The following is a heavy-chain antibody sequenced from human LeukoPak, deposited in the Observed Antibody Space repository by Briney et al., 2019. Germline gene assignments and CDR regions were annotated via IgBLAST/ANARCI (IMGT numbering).Heavy chain of an antibody. D-gene: IGHD1-26*01. CDR2: VTSDGGTT. CDR3: VKVSSTVGATYFDY. J-gene: IGHJ4*02. V-gene: IGHV3-64D*06. CDR1: GFTFSSYA. Sequence: SGGSLRLSCSASGFTFSSYAMHWVRQAPGEELEYISGVTSDGGTTYHADPVKGRFTISRDNSKNTLYLQMSSLRVEDTAVYYCVKVSSTVGATYFDYWGQGTLVTVSS.